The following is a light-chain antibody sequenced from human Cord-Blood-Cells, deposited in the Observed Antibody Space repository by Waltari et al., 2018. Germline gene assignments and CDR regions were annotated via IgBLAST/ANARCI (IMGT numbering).Light chain of an antibody. CDR1: TRDVGSYNL. CDR3: CSYAGSSTYV. J-gene: IGLJ1*01. V-gene: IGLV2-23*01. CDR2: GGS. Sequence: QSALTKPASASGSPGQSITIACTGTTRDVGSYNLVSWYQQHSGKAPKLRIYGGSKRPSGVSNRFSGSKSGSTASLTISGLQAEVEADYSCCSYAGSSTYVFGTGTKVTVI.